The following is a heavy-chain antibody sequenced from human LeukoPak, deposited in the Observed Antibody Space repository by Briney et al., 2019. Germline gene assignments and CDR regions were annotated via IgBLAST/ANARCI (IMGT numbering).Heavy chain of an antibody. V-gene: IGHV3-48*03. CDR3: AKRPRAVAEAYFDY. J-gene: IGHJ4*02. Sequence: PGGSLRLSCAASGFTFSSYEMNWVRQAPGKGLEWVSYITSTGSIRHYADSVKGRFTISRDSSKNTLYLQMNSLRAEDTAVYYCAKRPRAVAEAYFDYWGQGTLVTVSS. D-gene: IGHD6-19*01. CDR2: ITSTGSIR. CDR1: GFTFSSYE.